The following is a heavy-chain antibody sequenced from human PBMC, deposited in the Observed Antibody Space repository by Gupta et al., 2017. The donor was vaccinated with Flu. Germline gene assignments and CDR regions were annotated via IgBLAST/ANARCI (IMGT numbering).Heavy chain of an antibody. D-gene: IGHD6-13*01. CDR3: AKETTMYSSGWFFRD. J-gene: IGHJ4*02. CDR2: IAYDGSIQ. Sequence: QVQLVESGGGVVQPGTSLRLSCAASGFTFSTFGMQWVRQSPGRGLGWVAVIAYDGSIQHYADAVKGRFTISRDNSDNTLYLQMNNLKPEDTAVYFCAKETTMYSSGWFFRDWGRGTQVTVSS. V-gene: IGHV3-30*18. CDR1: GFTFSTFG.